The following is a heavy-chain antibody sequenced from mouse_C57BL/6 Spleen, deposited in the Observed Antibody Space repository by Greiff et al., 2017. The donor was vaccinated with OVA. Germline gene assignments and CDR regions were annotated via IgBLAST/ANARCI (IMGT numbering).Heavy chain of an antibody. CDR3: ARVGITTVVATEYYFDY. D-gene: IGHD1-1*01. J-gene: IGHJ2*01. Sequence: QVQLQQPGAELVRPGSSVKLSCKASGYTFTSYWMHWVKQRPIQGLEWIGNIDPSDSETHYNQKFKDKATLTVDKSSSTAYMQRSSLTSEDSAVYYCARVGITTVVATEYYFDYWGQGTTLTVSS. CDR2: IDPSDSET. CDR1: GYTFTSYW. V-gene: IGHV1-52*01.